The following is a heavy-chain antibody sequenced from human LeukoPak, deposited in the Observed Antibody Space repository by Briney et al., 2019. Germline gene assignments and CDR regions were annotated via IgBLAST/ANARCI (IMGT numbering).Heavy chain of an antibody. V-gene: IGHV4-34*01. J-gene: IGHJ4*02. CDR1: GGSFSGYY. Sequence: SETLSLTCAVYGGSFSGYYWSWIRQPPGKGLEWIGEINHSGSTNYNPSLKSRVTTSVDTSKNQFSLKLSSATAADTAVYYCARGRTTFDYWGQGTLVTVSS. CDR2: INHSGST. CDR3: ARGRTTFDY. D-gene: IGHD2/OR15-2a*01.